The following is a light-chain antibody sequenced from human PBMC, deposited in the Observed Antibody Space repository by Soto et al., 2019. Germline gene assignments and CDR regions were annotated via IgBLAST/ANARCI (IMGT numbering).Light chain of an antibody. CDR2: EGS. CDR1: SSDVGSYNL. Sequence: QSALTQPASVSGSPGQSITISCTGTSSDVGSYNLVSWYQQHPGKAPKLMIYEGSKRPSGVSIRFSGSKSGNTASLTISGLQAEDEADYYCCSYAGIRVFGGGTKLTVL. V-gene: IGLV2-23*01. CDR3: CSYAGIRV. J-gene: IGLJ3*02.